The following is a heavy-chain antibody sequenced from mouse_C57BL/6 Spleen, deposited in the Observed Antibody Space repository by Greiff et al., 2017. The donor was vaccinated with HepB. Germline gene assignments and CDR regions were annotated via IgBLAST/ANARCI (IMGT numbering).Heavy chain of an antibody. Sequence: QVQLKQSGPELVKPGASVKISCKASGYAFSSSWMNWVKQRPGKGLEWIGRIYPGDGDTNYNGKFKGKATLTADKSSSTAYMQLSSLTSEDSAVYFCAREDYGSSLYYFDYWGQGTTLTVSS. D-gene: IGHD1-1*01. CDR2: IYPGDGDT. V-gene: IGHV1-82*01. CDR1: GYAFSSSW. CDR3: AREDYGSSLYYFDY. J-gene: IGHJ2*01.